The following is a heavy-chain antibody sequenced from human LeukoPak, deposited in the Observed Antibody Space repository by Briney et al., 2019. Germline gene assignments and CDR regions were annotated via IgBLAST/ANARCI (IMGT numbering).Heavy chain of an antibody. Sequence: GASVKVSCKASGGTFSSYAISWVRQAPGQGLEWMGRFIPILGITNYAQKFQGRVTITADNSTSTAYMELSSLRSEDTAVYYCARVRDSSGWYSYYGMDVWGQGTTVTVSS. CDR3: ARVRDSSGWYSYYGMDV. CDR2: FIPILGIT. V-gene: IGHV1-69*04. D-gene: IGHD6-19*01. CDR1: GGTFSSYA. J-gene: IGHJ6*02.